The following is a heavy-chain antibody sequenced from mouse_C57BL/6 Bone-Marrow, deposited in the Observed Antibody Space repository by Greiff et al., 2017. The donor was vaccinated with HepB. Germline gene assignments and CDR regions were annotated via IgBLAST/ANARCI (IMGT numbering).Heavy chain of an antibody. Sequence: VHVKQSGAELVRPGASVKLSCTASGFNIKDDYMHWVKQRPEQGLEWIGWIDPENGDTEYASKFQGKATITADTSSNTAYLQLSSLTSEDTAVYYCTTGKAYWGQGTLVTVSA. J-gene: IGHJ3*01. CDR3: TTGKAY. CDR2: IDPENGDT. CDR1: GFNIKDDY. V-gene: IGHV14-4*01.